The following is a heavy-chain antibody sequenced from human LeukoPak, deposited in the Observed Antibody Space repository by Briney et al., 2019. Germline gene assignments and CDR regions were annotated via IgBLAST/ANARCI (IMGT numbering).Heavy chain of an antibody. V-gene: IGHV3-7*01. D-gene: IGHD5-18*01. J-gene: IGHJ4*02. CDR1: GFTFSNYW. CDR2: IKLDGSEE. Sequence: GGSLRLSCAASGFTFSNYWMSWVRQAPGKGLEWVANIKLDGSEEYYLDSVKGRLTISRDNAKNLLYLPMNSLRAEDTAVYYCVRDTTMRYFDYWGQGTLVTVSS. CDR3: VRDTTMRYFDY.